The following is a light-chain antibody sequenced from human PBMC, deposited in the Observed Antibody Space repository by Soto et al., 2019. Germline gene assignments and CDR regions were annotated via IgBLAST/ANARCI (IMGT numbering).Light chain of an antibody. CDR2: DAS. J-gene: IGKJ1*01. V-gene: IGKV1-33*01. CDR3: QQYDNLHWT. CDR1: QDISNY. Sequence: DIQMTQSPSSLSASVGDRVTITCQASQDISNYLNWYQQKPGKAPKLLIYDASNLETGVPSRFSGSGSGTDFTFTISSLQPEDIVTYYCQQYDNLHWTFGQGTKVEIK.